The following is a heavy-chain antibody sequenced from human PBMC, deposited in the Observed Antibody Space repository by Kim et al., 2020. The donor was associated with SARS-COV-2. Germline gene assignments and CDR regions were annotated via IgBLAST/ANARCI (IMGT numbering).Heavy chain of an antibody. Sequence: GGSLRLSCAASGFTFSSYSMNWVRQAPGKGLEWVSSISSSSSYIYYADSVKGRFTISRDNAKNSLYLQMNSLRAEDTAVYYCAREGVDCSSTSCYVLGYWGQGTLVTGSS. CDR2: ISSSSSYI. CDR3: AREGVDCSSTSCYVLGY. V-gene: IGHV3-21*01. D-gene: IGHD2-2*01. J-gene: IGHJ4*02. CDR1: GFTFSSYS.